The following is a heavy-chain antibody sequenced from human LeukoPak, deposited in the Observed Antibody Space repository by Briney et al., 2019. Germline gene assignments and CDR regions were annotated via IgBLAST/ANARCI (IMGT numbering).Heavy chain of an antibody. CDR1: GFTFSSYS. V-gene: IGHV3-30*03. Sequence: PGGSLRLSCAASGFTFSSYSMNWVRQAPGKGLEWVAVISYDGSNKYYAGSVKGRFTISRDNSKNTLYLQMNSLRAEDTAVYYCARSMTTVVYYYYYGMDVWGQGTTVTVSS. CDR2: ISYDGSNK. CDR3: ARSMTTVVYYYYYGMDV. J-gene: IGHJ6*02. D-gene: IGHD4-4*01.